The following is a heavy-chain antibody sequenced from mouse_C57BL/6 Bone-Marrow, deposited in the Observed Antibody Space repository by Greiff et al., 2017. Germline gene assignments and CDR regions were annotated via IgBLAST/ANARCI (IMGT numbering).Heavy chain of an antibody. CDR3: ARWPTVVATPYWYFDV. D-gene: IGHD1-1*01. J-gene: IGHJ1*03. CDR1: GYAFSSSW. CDR2: IYPGDGDT. Sequence: LVESGPELVKPGASVKISCKASGYAFSSSWMNWVKQRPGKGLEWIGRIYPGDGDTNYNGKFKGKATLTADKSSSTAYMQLSSLTSEDSAVYFCARWPTVVATPYWYFDVWGTGTTVTVSS. V-gene: IGHV1-82*01.